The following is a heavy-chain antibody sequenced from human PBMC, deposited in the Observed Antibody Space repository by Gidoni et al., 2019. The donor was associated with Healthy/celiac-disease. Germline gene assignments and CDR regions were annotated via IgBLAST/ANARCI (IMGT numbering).Heavy chain of an antibody. CDR2: IYYSGST. J-gene: IGHJ3*02. D-gene: IGHD3-10*01. Sequence: QLQLQESCPGLVTPSETLSLTCPVSCCSFRSSSYYCGWIRQPPGKGLEWIGSIYYSGSTYYNPSLKSRVTISVDTSKNQFSLKLSSVTAADTAVYYCARVIGITTYYYGSGSQGAFDIWGQGTMVTVSS. V-gene: IGHV4-39*01. CDR1: CCSFRSSSYY. CDR3: ARVIGITTYYYGSGSQGAFDI.